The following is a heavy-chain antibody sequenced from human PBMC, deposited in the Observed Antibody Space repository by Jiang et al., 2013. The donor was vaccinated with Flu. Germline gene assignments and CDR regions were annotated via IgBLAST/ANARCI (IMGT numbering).Heavy chain of an antibody. Sequence: VQLLESGGGVVQPGRSLRLSCAASGFTFSSYAMHWVRQASGKGLEWVAVISYDGSNKYYADSVKGRFTISRDNSKNTLYLQMNSLRAEDTAVYYCARDSTYYGSGNHDYWGQGTLVTVSS. CDR3: ARDSTYYGSGNHDY. CDR2: ISYDGSNK. D-gene: IGHD3-10*01. J-gene: IGHJ4*02. V-gene: IGHV3-30-3*01. CDR1: GFTFSSYA.